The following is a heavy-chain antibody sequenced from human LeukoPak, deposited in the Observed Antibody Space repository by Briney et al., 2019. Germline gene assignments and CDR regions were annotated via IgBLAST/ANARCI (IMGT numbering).Heavy chain of an antibody. CDR2: FYTSGSI. D-gene: IGHD3-10*01. CDR1: GGSISSGSYY. J-gene: IGHJ5*02. V-gene: IGHV4-61*02. CDR3: ARDSYYGSGSESNWFDP. Sequence: PSQTLCLTCAVSGGSISSGSYYWSWIRQPAGKGLEWIVRFYTSGSINYNPSLTSRVTISVDTSKSQFSLKLSSVTAADTAVYYCARDSYYGSGSESNWFDPWGQGTLVTVSS.